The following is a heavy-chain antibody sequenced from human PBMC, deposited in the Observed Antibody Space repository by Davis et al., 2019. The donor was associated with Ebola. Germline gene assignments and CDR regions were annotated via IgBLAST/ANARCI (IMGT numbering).Heavy chain of an antibody. CDR1: GGSISSYY. CDR2: INHSGST. Sequence: GSLRLSCTVSGGSISSYYWSWIRQPPGKGLEWIGEINHSGSTNYNPSLKSRVTISVDTSKNQFSLKLSSVTAADTAVYYCARGPSLRGFDYWGQGTLVTVSS. D-gene: IGHD4-17*01. J-gene: IGHJ4*02. V-gene: IGHV4-34*01. CDR3: ARGPSLRGFDY.